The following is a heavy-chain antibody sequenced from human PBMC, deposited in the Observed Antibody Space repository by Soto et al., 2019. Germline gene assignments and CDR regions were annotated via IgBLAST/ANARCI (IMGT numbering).Heavy chain of an antibody. V-gene: IGHV1-18*01. CDR1: GYTFTSYG. Sequence: ASVKVSCKASGYTFTSYGISWVRQAPGQGLEWMGWISAYNGNTNYAQKLQGRVTMTTDTSTSTAYMELRSLRSDDTAVYYCARDCSGGSCYWGEFDYWGQGTLVTVSS. CDR2: ISAYNGNT. CDR3: ARDCSGGSCYWGEFDY. D-gene: IGHD2-15*01. J-gene: IGHJ4*02.